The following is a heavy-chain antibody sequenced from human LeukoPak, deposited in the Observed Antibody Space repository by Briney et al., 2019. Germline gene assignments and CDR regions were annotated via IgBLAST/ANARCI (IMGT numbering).Heavy chain of an antibody. J-gene: IGHJ4*02. CDR3: TTTAGYNYGQY. V-gene: IGHV3-11*01. Sequence: GVLRLSCAASGFIFSDYYMSWIRQAPGKGLEWVSYISNSGSMMYYADSVRGRFTISRDNSKNTLYLQMNSLRAEDTAIYYCTTTAGYNYGQYWGQGTLVTVSS. D-gene: IGHD5-18*01. CDR2: ISNSGSMM. CDR1: GFIFSDYY.